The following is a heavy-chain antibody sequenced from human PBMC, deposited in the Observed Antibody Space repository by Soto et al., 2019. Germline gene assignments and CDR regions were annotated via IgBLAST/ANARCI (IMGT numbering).Heavy chain of an antibody. CDR2: ITGSGDSI. J-gene: IGHJ3*02. V-gene: IGHV3-23*01. D-gene: IGHD2-8*02. CDR1: AFSFSSYG. Sequence: EVQLLESGGGLVQPGGSLRLSCAASAFSFSSYGMSWVRQAPGKGLEWVSHITGSGDSIDYADSVKGRFTISRDNSKNTLLMQMNSLRVEDTAIYFCAKSVRFCTGGSRGAFDTWGQGTMVTAS. CDR3: AKSVRFCTGGSRGAFDT.